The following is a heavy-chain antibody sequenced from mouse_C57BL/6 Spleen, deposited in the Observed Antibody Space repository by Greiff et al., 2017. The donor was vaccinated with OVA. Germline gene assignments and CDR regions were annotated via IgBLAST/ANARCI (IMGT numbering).Heavy chain of an antibody. CDR1: GFTFSSYA. J-gene: IGHJ1*03. D-gene: IGHD1-1*01. CDR3: TRGGDYYGSSDWYFDV. CDR2: ISSGGDYI. V-gene: IGHV5-9-1*02. Sequence: EVNVVESGEGLVKPGGSLKLSCAASGFTFSSYAMSWVRQTPEKRLEWVAYISSGGDYIYYADTVKGRFTISRDNARNTLYLQMSSLKSEDTAMYYCTRGGDYYGSSDWYFDVWGTGTTVTVSS.